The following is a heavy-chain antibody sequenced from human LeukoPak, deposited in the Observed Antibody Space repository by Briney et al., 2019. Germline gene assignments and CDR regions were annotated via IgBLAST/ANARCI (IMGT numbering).Heavy chain of an antibody. CDR2: IYSGGST. CDR1: GFTVSSNY. Sequence: GGSLRLSCAASGFTVSSNYMSWVRQAPGKGLEWVSVIYSGGSTYYADSVKGRFTISRDNSKNTLYLQMNSLRAEDTAVYYCAKDLRAAAGGAPPTFDYWGQGTLVTVSS. J-gene: IGHJ4*02. D-gene: IGHD6-13*01. CDR3: AKDLRAAAGGAPPTFDY. V-gene: IGHV3-53*01.